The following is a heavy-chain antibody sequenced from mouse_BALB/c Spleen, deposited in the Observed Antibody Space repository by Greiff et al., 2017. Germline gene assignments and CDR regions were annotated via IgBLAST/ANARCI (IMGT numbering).Heavy chain of an antibody. CDR1: GFTFSSFG. CDR3: ARATVVAIPCDY. CDR2: ISSGSSTI. D-gene: IGHD1-1*01. V-gene: IGHV5-17*02. Sequence: EVQRVESGGGLVQPGGSRKLSCAASGFTFSSFGMHWVRQAPEKGLEWVAYISSGSSTIYYADTVKGRFTISRDNPKNTLFLQMTSLRSEDTAMYYCARATVVAIPCDYWGQGTTLTVSS. J-gene: IGHJ2*01.